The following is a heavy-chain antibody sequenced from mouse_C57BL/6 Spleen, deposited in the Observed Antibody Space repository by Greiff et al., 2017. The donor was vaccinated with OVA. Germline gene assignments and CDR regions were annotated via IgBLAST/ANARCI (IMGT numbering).Heavy chain of an antibody. V-gene: IGHV1-61*01. CDR3: ARRDYDYDFAY. J-gene: IGHJ3*01. CDR2: IYPSDSET. CDR1: GYTFTSYW. D-gene: IGHD2-4*01. Sequence: QVQLQQPGAELVRPGSSVKLSCKASGYTFTSYWMDWVKQRPGQGLEWIGNIYPSDSETHYNQKFKDKATLTVDKSSSTAYMQLSSLTSEDSAVYYCARRDYDYDFAYWGQGTLVTVSA.